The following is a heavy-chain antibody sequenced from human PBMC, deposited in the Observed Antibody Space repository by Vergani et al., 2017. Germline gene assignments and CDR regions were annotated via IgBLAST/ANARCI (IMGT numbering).Heavy chain of an antibody. CDR1: GFTFSSYS. J-gene: IGHJ4*02. Sequence: EVQLVESGGGLVQPGGSLRLSCAASGFTFSSYSMNWVRQAPGKGLEWVSYISSSSSTIYYADSVKGRFTISRVNAKNSLYLQMNSLRAEDTAVYYCARAPLWFGVGYFDYWGQGTLVTVSS. D-gene: IGHD3-10*01. CDR3: ARAPLWFGVGYFDY. V-gene: IGHV3-48*04. CDR2: ISSSSSTI.